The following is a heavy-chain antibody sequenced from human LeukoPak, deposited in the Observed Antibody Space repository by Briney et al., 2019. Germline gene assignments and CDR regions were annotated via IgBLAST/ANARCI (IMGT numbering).Heavy chain of an antibody. CDR2: IYTSGST. CDR1: GGSISSYY. CDR3: ARVGGSSWSTNWFDS. D-gene: IGHD6-13*01. V-gene: IGHV4-4*07. Sequence: PSETLSLTCTVSGGSISSYYWSWIRQPAGKGLEWIGRIYTSGSTNYNPSLKSRVTMPVDTSKNQFSLKLTSVTAADTAVYYCARVGGSSWSTNWFDSWGQGTLVTVSS. J-gene: IGHJ5*01.